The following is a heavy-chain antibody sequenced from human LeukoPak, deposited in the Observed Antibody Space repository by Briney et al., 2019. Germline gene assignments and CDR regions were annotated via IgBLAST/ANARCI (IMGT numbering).Heavy chain of an antibody. Sequence: GGSLRLSCAASGFTFSSYGMHWVRQAPGKGLEWVALIWYDGSNKYYADSVKGRFTISRDNSKNTLYLQMNSLRAEDTAVYYCARDRASVYYYGMDVWGQGTTVTVSS. J-gene: IGHJ6*02. CDR2: IWYDGSNK. CDR1: GFTFSSYG. CDR3: ARDRASVYYYGMDV. V-gene: IGHV3-33*01. D-gene: IGHD2-2*01.